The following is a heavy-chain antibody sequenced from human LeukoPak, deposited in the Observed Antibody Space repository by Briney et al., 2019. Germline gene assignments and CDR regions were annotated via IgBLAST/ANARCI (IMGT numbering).Heavy chain of an antibody. V-gene: IGHV3-13*01. J-gene: IGHJ5*02. CDR1: GFTFSSYD. D-gene: IGHD3-10*01. Sequence: GGSLRLSCAASGFTFSSYDMHWVRQATGKGLEWVSAIGTAGDTYYPGSVKGRFTISRENAKNSLYLQMNSLRAGDTAVYYCARGRSYGSGSQNWFDPWGQGTLVTVSS. CDR2: IGTAGDT. CDR3: ARGRSYGSGSQNWFDP.